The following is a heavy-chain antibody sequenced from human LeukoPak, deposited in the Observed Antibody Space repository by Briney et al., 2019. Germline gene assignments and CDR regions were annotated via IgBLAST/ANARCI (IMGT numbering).Heavy chain of an antibody. J-gene: IGHJ3*02. CDR2: ISGSGGST. CDR1: GFTFSSYA. CDR3: ANPRVGELLSNDAFDI. V-gene: IGHV3-23*01. Sequence: GGSLRLSCAASGFTFSSYAMSWVRQAPGKGLEWVSAISGSGGSTHYADSVKGRFTISRDNSKNTLYLQMNSLRAEDTAVYYCANPRVGELLSNDAFDIWGQGTMVTVSS. D-gene: IGHD1-26*01.